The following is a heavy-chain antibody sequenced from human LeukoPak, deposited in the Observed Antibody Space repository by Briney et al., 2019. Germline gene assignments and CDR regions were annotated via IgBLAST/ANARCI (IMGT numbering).Heavy chain of an antibody. CDR1: GFTFSTYW. J-gene: IGHJ4*02. V-gene: IGHV3-7*01. CDR3: GREMDGSVDY. CDR2: IQQDGIKK. Sequence: GGSLRLSCAASGFTFSTYWMSWVRQAPGKGLEWVANIQQDGIKKYYVDSVEGRFTISRENAKNSLFLQMSSLRADDSAVYYCGREMDGSVDYWGQGTLVTVSS. D-gene: IGHD3-10*01.